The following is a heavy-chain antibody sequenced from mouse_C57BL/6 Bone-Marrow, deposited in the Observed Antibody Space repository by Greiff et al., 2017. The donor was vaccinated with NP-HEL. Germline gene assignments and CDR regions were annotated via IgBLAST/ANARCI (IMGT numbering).Heavy chain of an antibody. V-gene: IGHV2-5*01. Sequence: QVQLKESGPGLVQPSQSLSITCTVSGFSLTSYGVHWVRQSPGKGLEWLGVIWRGGSTDYNAAFMSRLSITKDNSKSQVFFKMNSLQADDTAIYYCAKRGYYGTPYAMDYWGQGTSVTVSS. D-gene: IGHD1-1*01. CDR1: GFSLTSYG. CDR2: IWRGGST. CDR3: AKRGYYGTPYAMDY. J-gene: IGHJ4*01.